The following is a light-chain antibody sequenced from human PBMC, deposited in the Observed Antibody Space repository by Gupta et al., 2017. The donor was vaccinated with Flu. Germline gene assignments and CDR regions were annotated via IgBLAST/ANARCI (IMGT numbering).Light chain of an antibody. V-gene: IGKV1-5*03. Sequence: PSILSASVRYRVTITCRASQGISIWLAWYQQKPGKAPKLLIYKASVLHNGVPSRFSGSGSGTEFTLTITGLQPDDFGSYYCQHYNSYPWTFGQGTKVEI. CDR3: QHYNSYPWT. CDR1: QGISIW. CDR2: KAS. J-gene: IGKJ1*01.